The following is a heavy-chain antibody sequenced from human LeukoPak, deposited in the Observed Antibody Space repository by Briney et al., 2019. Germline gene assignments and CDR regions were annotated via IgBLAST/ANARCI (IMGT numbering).Heavy chain of an antibody. D-gene: IGHD3-16*01. V-gene: IGHV1-24*01. CDR3: ARDLISYPWGDY. CDR1: GYTLTELS. CDR2: FDPENGET. J-gene: IGHJ4*02. Sequence: ASVKVSCKVSGYTLTELSMHWVRQAPGKGLEWMGGFDPENGETIYAQKFQGRVTMTRDTSTSTVYMELSSLRSEDTAVYYCARDLISYPWGDYWGQGTLVTVSS.